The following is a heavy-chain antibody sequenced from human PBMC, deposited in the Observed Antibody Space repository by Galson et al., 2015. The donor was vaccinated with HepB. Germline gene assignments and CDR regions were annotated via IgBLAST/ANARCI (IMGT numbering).Heavy chain of an antibody. CDR3: ARVMEKNDILTGRYAFDI. Sequence: SVKVSCKASGGTFSSYAISWVRQAPGQGLEWMGGIIPIFGIANYAQKFQGRVTITADESTSTAYMELSSLRSEDTAVYYCARVMEKNDILTGRYAFDIWGQGTMVTVSS. CDR1: GGTFSSYA. D-gene: IGHD3-9*01. CDR2: IIPIFGIA. V-gene: IGHV1-69*13. J-gene: IGHJ3*02.